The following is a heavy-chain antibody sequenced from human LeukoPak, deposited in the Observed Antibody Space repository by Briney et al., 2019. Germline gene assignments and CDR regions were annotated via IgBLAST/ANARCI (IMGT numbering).Heavy chain of an antibody. D-gene: IGHD3-10*02. J-gene: IGHJ4*02. CDR3: ASPYVGDHPGGIDY. Sequence: SETLSLTCTVSGGSISTSLSYWPWLRQPPGEGLEWIATIHYTETTYCKPSLKSRLTISVDTSKDQFSLKLSSVTAADTAVYYCASPYVGDHPGGIDYWGRGTLVTVSS. CDR1: GGSISTSLSY. CDR2: IHYTETT. V-gene: IGHV4-39*01.